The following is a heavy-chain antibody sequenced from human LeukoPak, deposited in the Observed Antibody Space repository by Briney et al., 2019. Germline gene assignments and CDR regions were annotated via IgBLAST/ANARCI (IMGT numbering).Heavy chain of an antibody. CDR1: GFTVSTYE. CDR3: AREGGFGYDDAFDT. D-gene: IGHD3-16*02. J-gene: IGHJ3*02. Sequence: GGSPRLSCTASGFTVSTYEXXXXRQAPGEGLEWISYISASGSSIFYADSLQGRFTVSRDNAKSSGYLQMNSLRAEDTAVYYCAREGGFGYDDAFDTWGHGPTLTVSS. V-gene: IGHV3-48*03. CDR2: ISASGSSI.